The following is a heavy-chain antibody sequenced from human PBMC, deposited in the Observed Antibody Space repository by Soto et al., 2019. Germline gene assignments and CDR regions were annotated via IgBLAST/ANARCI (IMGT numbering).Heavy chain of an antibody. CDR2: IIPIFGTA. CDR3: ASAPGYCSSTSCYRGEAYYYYYMDV. D-gene: IGHD2-2*02. CDR1: GGTFSSYA. Sequence: ASVKVSCKASGGTFSSYAISWVRQAPGQGLEWMGGIIPIFGTANYAQKFQGRVTITADESTSTAYMVVSSLRSEDTAVYYCASAPGYCSSTSCYRGEAYYYYYMDVWGKGTTVTVSS. V-gene: IGHV1-69*13. J-gene: IGHJ6*03.